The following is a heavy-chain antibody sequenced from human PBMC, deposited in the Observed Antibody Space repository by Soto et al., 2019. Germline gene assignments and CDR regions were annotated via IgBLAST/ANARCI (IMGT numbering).Heavy chain of an antibody. CDR2: IYYSGST. Sequence: QLQLQESGPRLVKPSEILSLTCSVSGGSISSSSYSWGWIRQPPGKGLEWIGTIYYSGSTHYNPSLEGRVAISADTPNTQLSLRLSSVTAADTAVYYCGRQPGHCGSTTCFGYYSVDVWGQGTTVTVS. CDR3: GRQPGHCGSTTCFGYYSVDV. J-gene: IGHJ6*02. CDR1: GGSISSSSYS. D-gene: IGHD2-2*01. V-gene: IGHV4-39*01.